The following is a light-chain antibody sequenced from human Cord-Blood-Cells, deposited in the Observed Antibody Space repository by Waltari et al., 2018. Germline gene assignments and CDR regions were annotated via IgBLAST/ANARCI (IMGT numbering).Light chain of an antibody. CDR2: GNS. V-gene: IGLV1-40*01. Sequence: QSVLTQPPSVSGAPGPRVTISCTGSSPNIGAGYGVPWYQQLPGTAPKPLTFGNSNRPSWVPDRCSGSKSGTSASLAITGLQAEDEADYYCQSYDSSLSGSVVFGGGTKLTVL. CDR1: SPNIGAGYG. CDR3: QSYDSSLSGSVV. J-gene: IGLJ2*01.